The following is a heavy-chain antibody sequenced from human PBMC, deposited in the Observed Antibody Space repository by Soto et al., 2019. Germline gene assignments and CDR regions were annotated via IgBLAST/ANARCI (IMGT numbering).Heavy chain of an antibody. J-gene: IGHJ6*02. CDR3: ARADSGYAHGYCCYGVEV. Sequence: PGGSLRLSCAASGFTFSSYGMHWVRQAPGKGLEWVAVISYDRSNKYYADSVKGRFTISRDNAKNSLYLQMNSLRAEDTAVYYCARADSGYAHGYCCYGVEVWGQGTTVTVSS. CDR2: ISYDRSNK. D-gene: IGHD5-12*01. V-gene: IGHV3-30*03. CDR1: GFTFSSYG.